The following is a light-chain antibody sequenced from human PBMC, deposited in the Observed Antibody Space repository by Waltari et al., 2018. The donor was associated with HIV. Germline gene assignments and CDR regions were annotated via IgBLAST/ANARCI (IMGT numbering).Light chain of an antibody. Sequence: QSALTQPASVSGSPGQSITISCTGTSSDSGVSNSVSWYQHHPGKAPKVIIYEVTNRPSGVSNRFSGSKSGNTASLTISGLQAEDEADYFCTSYISSSTPVFGGGTKLTVL. CDR3: TSYISSSTPV. CDR1: SSDSGVSNS. J-gene: IGLJ3*02. CDR2: EVT. V-gene: IGLV2-14*01.